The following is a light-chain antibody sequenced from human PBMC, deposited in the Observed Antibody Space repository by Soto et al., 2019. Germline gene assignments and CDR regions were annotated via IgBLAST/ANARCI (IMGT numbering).Light chain of an antibody. J-gene: IGKJ4*01. Sequence: EIVMTQSPVTLSVSPGDRATLSCRASQSVNSNLAWYQQKPSQTPKLLIYVASTRATGIPARFSGSGSGTEFTLTISSLQSEDFAVYYCQQYNVWPLTFGGGTKVEFK. CDR3: QQYNVWPLT. CDR2: VAS. CDR1: QSVNSN. V-gene: IGKV3-15*01.